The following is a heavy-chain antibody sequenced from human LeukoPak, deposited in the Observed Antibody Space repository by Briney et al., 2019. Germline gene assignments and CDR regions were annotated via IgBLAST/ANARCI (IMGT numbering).Heavy chain of an antibody. Sequence: GGSLRLSCAASGFTFSSYGMHWVRQAPGKGLEWVAFIRYDGSNKYYADSVKGRFTISRDNSKNTLYLQMNSLRAEDTAVYYCAKDSSVYYYDSRNCDYWGQGTLVAVSS. J-gene: IGHJ4*02. D-gene: IGHD3-22*01. CDR3: AKDSSVYYYDSRNCDY. V-gene: IGHV3-30*02. CDR2: IRYDGSNK. CDR1: GFTFSSYG.